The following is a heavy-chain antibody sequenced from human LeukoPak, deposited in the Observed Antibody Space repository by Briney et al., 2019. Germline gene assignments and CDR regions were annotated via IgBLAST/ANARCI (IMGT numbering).Heavy chain of an antibody. CDR3: AKGYGFDSSGSEHYFEN. V-gene: IGHV3-30*18. Sequence: PGGSLRLSCAVSGFTFSSYGMHWVRQAPGKGLEWMAVISYDGSNKYYAESVKGRFTISRDNSKNTLSLQMNSLRAEDTAVYYCAKGYGFDSSGSEHYFENWGQGILVTVSS. D-gene: IGHD3-22*01. CDR1: GFTFSSYG. J-gene: IGHJ4*02. CDR2: ISYDGSNK.